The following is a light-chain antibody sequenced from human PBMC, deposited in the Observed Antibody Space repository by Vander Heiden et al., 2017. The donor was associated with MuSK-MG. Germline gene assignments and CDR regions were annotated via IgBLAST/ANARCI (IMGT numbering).Light chain of an antibody. Sequence: DIQMTQSPSTLSASVGDRVTITCRASQSIKSWLAWYQQKPGKAPKLLIYDASSLESGVPSRFSGSGSGTEFTLTISSLQPDDFATYCCQQYNSYSVTFGGGTKVEIK. CDR3: QQYNSYSVT. CDR1: QSIKSW. V-gene: IGKV1-5*01. J-gene: IGKJ4*01. CDR2: DAS.